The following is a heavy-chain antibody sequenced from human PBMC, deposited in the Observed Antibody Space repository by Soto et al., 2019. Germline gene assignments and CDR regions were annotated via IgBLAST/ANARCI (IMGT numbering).Heavy chain of an antibody. J-gene: IGHJ4*02. V-gene: IGHV3-33*01. Sequence: SLRLSYAASGFTFSTYGMHWVRQAPGKGLEWVAVIWYDGSNKYYADSVKGRFTISRDNSKNTLYLQMNSLRAEDTVVYYCARGLEDYSANDAYFDHWGQGT. CDR2: IWYDGSNK. D-gene: IGHD4-4*01. CDR3: ARGLEDYSANDAYFDH. CDR1: GFTFSTYG.